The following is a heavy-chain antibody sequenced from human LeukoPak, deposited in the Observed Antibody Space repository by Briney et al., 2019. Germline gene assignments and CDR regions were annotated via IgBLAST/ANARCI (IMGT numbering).Heavy chain of an antibody. Sequence: PGGSLRLSCAASGFTFNTYAMPWVRQAPGKGLEWVAVISHDGSNKYYADSVKGRFAISRDNSKNTLYLQMNSLRDEDTAMFYCARDTNWGSTHYWGQGTLVTVSS. CDR3: ARDTNWGSTHY. V-gene: IGHV3-30*09. CDR1: GFTFNTYA. J-gene: IGHJ4*02. D-gene: IGHD7-27*01. CDR2: ISHDGSNK.